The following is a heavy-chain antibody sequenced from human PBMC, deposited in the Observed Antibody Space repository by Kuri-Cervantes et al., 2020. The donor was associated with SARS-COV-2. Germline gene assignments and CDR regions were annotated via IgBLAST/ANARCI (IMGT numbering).Heavy chain of an antibody. CDR1: GFTFSSYA. D-gene: IGHD1-26*01. CDR3: ARASAGSSWGYYYYMDV. V-gene: IGHV3-30-3*01. J-gene: IGHJ6*03. Sequence: GSLRLSCAASGFTFSSYAMHWVRQAPGKGLEWVAVISYDGSNKYYADSVKGRFTISRDNSKNTLYLQMNSLRSEDTAVYYCARASAGSSWGYYYYMDVWGIGTTVTVSS. CDR2: ISYDGSNK.